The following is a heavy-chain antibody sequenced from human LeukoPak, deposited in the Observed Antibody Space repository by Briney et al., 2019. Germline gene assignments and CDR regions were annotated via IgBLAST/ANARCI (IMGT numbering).Heavy chain of an antibody. V-gene: IGHV3-7*03. Sequence: GGSLRLSCAASGFTFSRYWMSWVRQAPGKGLEWVANIKEDGSEKYYVDSVKGRLTISRDNAKNSLSLQIKSLRAEDTAVYYCARQKAVVVVAATPDEDYGDYVDYYYYMDVWGKGTAVTVSS. D-gene: IGHD2-15*01. CDR3: ARQKAVVVVAATPDEDYGDYVDYYYYMDV. CDR1: GFTFSRYW. CDR2: IKEDGSEK. J-gene: IGHJ6*03.